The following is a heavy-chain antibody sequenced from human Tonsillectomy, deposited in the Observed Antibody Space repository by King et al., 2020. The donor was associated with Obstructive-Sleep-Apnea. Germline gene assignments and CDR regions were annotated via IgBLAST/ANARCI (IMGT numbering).Heavy chain of an antibody. V-gene: IGHV4-34*01. J-gene: IGHJ4*02. Sequence: VQLQQWGAGLLKPSETLSLSCAVYGGSFSGYYWIWISQPPGKGLEGIGEINHSGSTNYNPSLKIRVTISVDTSKNQFSLKLISVTAADTAVYYCASTGAFGGVIVDYWGQGTLVTVSS. CDR3: ASTGAFGGVIVDY. CDR2: INHSGST. CDR1: GGSFSGYY. D-gene: IGHD3-16*02.